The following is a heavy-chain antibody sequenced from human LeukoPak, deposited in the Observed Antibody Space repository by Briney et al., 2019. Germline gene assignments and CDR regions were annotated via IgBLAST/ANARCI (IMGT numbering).Heavy chain of an antibody. D-gene: IGHD5-18*01. CDR1: GYSFTDHY. CDR3: ARDGVGYSYGYNWFDP. J-gene: IGHJ5*02. Sequence: ASVKVSCKASGYSFTDHYLHWVRQAPGQGLRWMGWINPNNGGTNYAQKFQGRVTMTRDTSISTAYMELSRLRSDDTAVYYCARDGVGYSYGYNWFDPWGQGTLVTVSS. V-gene: IGHV1-2*02. CDR2: INPNNGGT.